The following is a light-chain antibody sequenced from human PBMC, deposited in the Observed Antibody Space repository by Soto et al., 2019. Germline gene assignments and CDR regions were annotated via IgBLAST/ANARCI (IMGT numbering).Light chain of an antibody. CDR2: NVY. CDR1: SSDVGAYNF. Sequence: QSALTQPASVSGSPGQSITISCTGTSSDVGAYNFVSWHQQHPGKAPKLIIYNVYDRPSGISYRFSGSKSGNTASLTISGLQGEDEADYYFSSYTNSRTYVFGTGTKLTVL. J-gene: IGLJ1*01. V-gene: IGLV2-14*03. CDR3: SSYTNSRTYV.